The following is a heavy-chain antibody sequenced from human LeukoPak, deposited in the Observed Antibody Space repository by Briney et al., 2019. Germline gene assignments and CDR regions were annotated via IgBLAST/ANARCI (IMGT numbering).Heavy chain of an antibody. V-gene: IGHV3-23*01. CDR3: AKDWRGRGFDP. J-gene: IGHJ5*02. Sequence: PGGSLRLSCAASGFTFSNYAMSWVRQAPGKGLEWVSSINGRGGSTYYANSVKGRFTISRDNSKNTLYLRMNSLRAEDTAVYYCAKDWRGRGFDPWGQGTLVTVSS. CDR1: GFTFSNYA. CDR2: INGRGGST. D-gene: IGHD3-3*01.